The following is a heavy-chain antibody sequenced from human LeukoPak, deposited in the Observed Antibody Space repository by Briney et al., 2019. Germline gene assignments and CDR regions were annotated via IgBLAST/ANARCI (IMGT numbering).Heavy chain of an antibody. CDR1: GGTFSSYA. Sequence: SVKVSCKASGGTFSSYAISWVRQAPGQGLEWMGGIIPIFGTANYAQKFQGRVTITADGSTSTAYMELSSLRSEDTAVYYCTRVFYYGSRYYYMDVWGKGTTVTISS. V-gene: IGHV1-69*13. D-gene: IGHD3-10*01. J-gene: IGHJ6*03. CDR3: TRVFYYGSRYYYMDV. CDR2: IIPIFGTA.